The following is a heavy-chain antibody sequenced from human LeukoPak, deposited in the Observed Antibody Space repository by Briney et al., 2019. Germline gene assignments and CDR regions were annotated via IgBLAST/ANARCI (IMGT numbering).Heavy chain of an antibody. V-gene: IGHV5-51*01. CDR1: GYRFTSYW. D-gene: IGHD6-13*01. Sequence: TGESLKISCKGSGYRFTSYWIGWVRQMPGKGLGWVGIIYPGDSDTRYSPSFQGQVTISADKSISTAYLQWSSLKASDTAMYYCARREYSSSWYWDYFDYWGQGTLVTVSS. CDR3: ARREYSSSWYWDYFDY. J-gene: IGHJ4*02. CDR2: IYPGDSDT.